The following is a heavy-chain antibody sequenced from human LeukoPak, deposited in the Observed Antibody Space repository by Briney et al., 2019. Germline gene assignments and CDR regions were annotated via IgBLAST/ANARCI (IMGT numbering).Heavy chain of an antibody. CDR3: ANPYSSSNYNYYYYYMDV. J-gene: IGHJ6*03. CDR1: GFTFSSYA. Sequence: GGSLRLSCAASGFTFSSYAMSWVRQAPGKGLEWVSAISGSGGSTYYADSVKGRFTISRDNSKNTLYLQMNSLRAEDTAVYYCANPYSSSNYNYYYYYMDVWGKGTTVTVSS. D-gene: IGHD6-13*01. V-gene: IGHV3-23*01. CDR2: ISGSGGST.